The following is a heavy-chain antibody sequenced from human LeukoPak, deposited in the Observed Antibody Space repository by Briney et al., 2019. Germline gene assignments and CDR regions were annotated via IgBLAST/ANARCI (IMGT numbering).Heavy chain of an antibody. J-gene: IGHJ4*02. CDR1: GFTFSSYS. CDR3: AREVSYYYDSSGYYYFDY. V-gene: IGHV3-21*01. Sequence: GGSLRLSCAASGFTFSSYSMNWVRQAPGKGLQWVSSISSNSSDIYYEDSVKGRFTISRDNAKNPLYLQMNSLRAEDTAVYYCAREVSYYYDSSGYYYFDYWGQGTLVTVS. CDR2: ISSNSSDI. D-gene: IGHD3-22*01.